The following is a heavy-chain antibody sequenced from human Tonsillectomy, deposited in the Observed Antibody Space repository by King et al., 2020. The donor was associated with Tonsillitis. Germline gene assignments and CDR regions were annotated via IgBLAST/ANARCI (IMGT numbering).Heavy chain of an antibody. J-gene: IGHJ3*02. CDR1: GFTFSSYW. D-gene: IGHD5-24*01. V-gene: IGHV3-74*01. CDR3: ARADGTPLISDVFDI. CDR2: INSDGTIK. Sequence: VQLVESGGGLVQPGGSLRLSCAASGFTFSSYWMHWVRQAPGKGLVWVSRINSDGTIKSYAGSVKGRFTISRDNVKHTLYLQMNSLRAEDTAVYYCARADGTPLISDVFDIWGQGTMVTVSS.